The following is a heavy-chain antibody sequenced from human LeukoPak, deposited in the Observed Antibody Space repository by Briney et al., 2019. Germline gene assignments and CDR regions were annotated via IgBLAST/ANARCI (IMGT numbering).Heavy chain of an antibody. Sequence: RPGGSLRLSCAASGFTFSSFGMNWVRQAPGKGLEWVSYIGSSSSTIYYADFVKGRFTISRDNAKNSLYLQMNSLRAEDTAVYYCARVIAFHGWCLDVWGQGTTVTVSS. V-gene: IGHV3-48*01. J-gene: IGHJ6*02. CDR2: IGSSSSTI. CDR3: ARVIAFHGWCLDV. D-gene: IGHD2-8*01. CDR1: GFTFSSFG.